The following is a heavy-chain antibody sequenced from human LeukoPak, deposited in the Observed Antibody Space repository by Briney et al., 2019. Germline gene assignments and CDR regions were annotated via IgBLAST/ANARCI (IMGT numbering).Heavy chain of an antibody. CDR2: ISSSSSYI. CDR3: ARDGIAAADIGY. D-gene: IGHD6-13*01. CDR1: GFTFSSYS. V-gene: IGHV3-21*01. Sequence: GGSLRLSCAASGFTFSSYSMNWVRQAPGKRLEWVSSISSSSSYIYYADSVKGRFTISRDNAKNSLYLQMNSLRAEDTAVYYCARDGIAAADIGYWGQGTLVTVSS. J-gene: IGHJ4*02.